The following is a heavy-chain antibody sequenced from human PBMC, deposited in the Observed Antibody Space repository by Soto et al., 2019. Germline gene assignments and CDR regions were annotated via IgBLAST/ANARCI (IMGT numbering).Heavy chain of an antibody. V-gene: IGHV4-39*01. CDR2: VYNTGTT. CDR1: DGSISSDSYC. D-gene: IGHD5-12*01. J-gene: IGHJ4*02. Sequence: QLQLQESGPGLVKPSETLSLTCTVSDGSISSDSYCWGWIRQPPGKRLEWIGTVYNTGTTYYNPSRKSRVTLSVDTSKNQFSLKLSSVTAADTAVFSCARFRSGGYDYVDYWGQGTLVTVSS. CDR3: ARFRSGGYDYVDY.